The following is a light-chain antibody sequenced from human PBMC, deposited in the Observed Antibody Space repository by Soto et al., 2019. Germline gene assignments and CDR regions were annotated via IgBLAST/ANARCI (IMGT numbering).Light chain of an antibody. V-gene: IGKV1-5*03. CDR1: QSISSW. J-gene: IGKJ2*01. CDR2: KAS. CDR3: QQYNSYSQYT. Sequence: DIQMTQSPSTLSASVGDRVTITCRASQSISSWLAWYQQKPGKAPKLLIYKASSLESGVPSRFIGSGPGTEVTLTISSLQHDDFATYYCQQYNSYSQYTFGQGTKLDI.